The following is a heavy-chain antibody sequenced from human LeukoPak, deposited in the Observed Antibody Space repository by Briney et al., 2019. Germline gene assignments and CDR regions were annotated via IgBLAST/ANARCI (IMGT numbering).Heavy chain of an antibody. CDR1: RFSFSSYA. CDR3: AKWPEGAMDYFDY. D-gene: IGHD3-16*01. Sequence: GGSLRLSCAASRFSFSSYAMTWARQAPVKGLEWVSAISGDGTRTYYADSVKGRFTISRDNSKNTLYLEMSSLRVEDTAIYYCAKWPEGAMDYFDYWAREPWSPSPQ. V-gene: IGHV3-23*01. J-gene: IGHJ4*02. CDR2: ISGDGTRT.